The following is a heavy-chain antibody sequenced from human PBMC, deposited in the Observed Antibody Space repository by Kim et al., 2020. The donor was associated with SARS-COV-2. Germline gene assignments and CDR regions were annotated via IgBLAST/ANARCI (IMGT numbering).Heavy chain of an antibody. V-gene: IGHV4-39*01. CDR2: GST. D-gene: IGHD1-1*01. J-gene: IGHJ4*02. CDR3: ARLWNGLDY. Sequence: GSTYYNPSLKSRVTISVDTSKNQFSLKLSSVTAADTAVYYCARLWNGLDYWGQGTLVTVSS.